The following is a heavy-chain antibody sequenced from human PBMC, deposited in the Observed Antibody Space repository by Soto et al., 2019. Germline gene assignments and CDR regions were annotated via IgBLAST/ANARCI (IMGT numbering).Heavy chain of an antibody. CDR1: GGSISSGGYY. V-gene: IGHV4-31*03. Sequence: TLSLTCTVSGGSISSGGYYWSWIRQHPGKGLEWIGYIYYSGSTYYNPSLKSRVTISVDTSKNQFSLKLSSVTAADTAVYYCARAIVVVPAAIGWNNWFDPWGQGTLVTASS. CDR2: IYYSGST. J-gene: IGHJ5*02. CDR3: ARAIVVVPAAIGWNNWFDP. D-gene: IGHD2-2*01.